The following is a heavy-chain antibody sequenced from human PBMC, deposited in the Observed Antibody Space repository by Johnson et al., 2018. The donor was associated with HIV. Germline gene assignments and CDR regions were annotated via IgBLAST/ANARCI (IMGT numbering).Heavy chain of an antibody. V-gene: IGHV3-66*02. CDR3: ARARTYYYGSGSYYVLDI. CDR2: IYSSAAT. Sequence: VQLVESGGGVVQPGGSLRLSCAASGFTVSSDYMSWVRQAPGKGLEWVSVIYSSAATNYAASVKGRFTISRDNSKNRLYLQMSSLRVEDTAVYYCARARTYYYGSGSYYVLDIWGQGTMVTVSS. CDR1: GFTVSSDY. D-gene: IGHD3-10*01. J-gene: IGHJ3*02.